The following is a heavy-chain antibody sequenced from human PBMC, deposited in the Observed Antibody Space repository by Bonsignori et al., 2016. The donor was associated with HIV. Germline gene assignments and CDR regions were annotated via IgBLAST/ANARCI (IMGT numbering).Heavy chain of an antibody. CDR3: ARETHLRGPSSWFDY. D-gene: IGHD6-13*01. V-gene: IGHV1-69*10. Sequence: WVRQAPGQGLEWMGGIIPILGITNYAQNFQGRVTITADKSTSTAYMELSSLRSEDTALYYCARETHLRGPSSWFDYWGQGTLVTVSS. J-gene: IGHJ5*01. CDR2: IIPILGIT.